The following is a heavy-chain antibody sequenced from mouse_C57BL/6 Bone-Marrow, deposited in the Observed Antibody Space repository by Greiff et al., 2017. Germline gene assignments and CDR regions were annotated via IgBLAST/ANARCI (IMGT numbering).Heavy chain of an antibody. D-gene: IGHD2-1*01. CDR2: IYPGDGDT. CDR3: ARLLFLDYAMDY. V-gene: IGHV1-82*01. Sequence: QVQLQQSGPELVKPGASVKISCKASGYAFSSSWMNWVKQRPGKGLEWIGRIYPGDGDTNYNGKFKGKATLTADKSSSTAYMQLSSLTSEDSAVYFWARLLFLDYAMDYWGQGTSVTVSS. J-gene: IGHJ4*01. CDR1: GYAFSSSW.